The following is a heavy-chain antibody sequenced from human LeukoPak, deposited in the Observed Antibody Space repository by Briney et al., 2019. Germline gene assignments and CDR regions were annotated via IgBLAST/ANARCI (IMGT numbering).Heavy chain of an antibody. J-gene: IGHJ6*03. V-gene: IGHV1-2*02. CDR3: ARSAGHCSNGICFTDYYMDV. D-gene: IGHD2-8*01. CDR2: INCNSGDA. Sequence: ASVQVSCKASGYSFSEHYIYWVRQAPGQGLEWVGRINCNSGDANSAQKFQGRVTMTRDTSVSTAYMDLSSVTSDDTAVYFCARSAGHCSNGICFTDYYMDVWGRGTTVTVSS. CDR1: GYSFSEHY.